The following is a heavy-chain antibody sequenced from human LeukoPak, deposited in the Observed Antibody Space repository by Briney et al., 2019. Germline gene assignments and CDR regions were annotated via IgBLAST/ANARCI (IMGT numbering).Heavy chain of an antibody. D-gene: IGHD6-19*01. V-gene: IGHV4-39*07. CDR2: IYHGGST. J-gene: IGHJ6*03. CDR3: AREAVADYMDV. CDR1: GGSISSSSYY. Sequence: SETLSLTCTVSGGSISSSSYYWGWIRQPPGKGLEWIGSIYHGGSTYYNPSLKSRVTISVDTSKNQFSLKLSSVTAADTAVYYCAREAVADYMDVWGKGTTVTVSS.